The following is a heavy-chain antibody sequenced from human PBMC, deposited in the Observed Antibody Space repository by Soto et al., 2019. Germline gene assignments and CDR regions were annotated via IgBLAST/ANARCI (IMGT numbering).Heavy chain of an antibody. CDR1: GLTFSSYA. V-gene: IGHV3-23*01. Sequence: GGSLRLSCAASGLTFSSYAMSWVRQAPGKGLDWVSAMSGSGGSTYYADSVKGRFTISRDNSKNTLYLQMNSLRAEDTAVYYCAKDKIDYGDYVHYYNGMDVWGQGTTVTVSS. CDR2: MSGSGGST. J-gene: IGHJ6*02. D-gene: IGHD4-17*01. CDR3: AKDKIDYGDYVHYYNGMDV.